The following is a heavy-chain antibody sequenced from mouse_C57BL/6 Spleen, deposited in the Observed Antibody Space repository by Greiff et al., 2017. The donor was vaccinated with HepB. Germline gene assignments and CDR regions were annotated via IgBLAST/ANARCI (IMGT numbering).Heavy chain of an antibody. Sequence: QVQLKQPGAELVKPGASVKLSCKASGYTFTSYWMHWVKQRPGQGLEWIGMIHPNSGSTNYNEKFKSKATLTVDKSSSTAYMQLSSLTSEDSAVYYCARVDGYYFYAMDYWGQGTSVTVSS. CDR1: GYTFTSYW. J-gene: IGHJ4*01. CDR3: ARVDGYYFYAMDY. D-gene: IGHD2-3*01. V-gene: IGHV1-64*01. CDR2: IHPNSGST.